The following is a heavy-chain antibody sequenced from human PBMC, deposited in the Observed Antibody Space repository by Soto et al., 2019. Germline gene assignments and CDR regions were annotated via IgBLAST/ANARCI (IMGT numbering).Heavy chain of an antibody. CDR3: ARGGDPDY. Sequence: EVQLVEYGGGLVQPGGSLRLSCVASGFTFDYYLMHWVSQAPGEGLMWVSRLQTDGSHPDYADSVKGRLTISRDNAKNTLYLQMNNLRAEDTAVYYCARGGDPDYWGQGTLVTVSS. V-gene: IGHV3-74*01. CDR1: GFTFDYYL. CDR2: LQTDGSHP. J-gene: IGHJ4*02. D-gene: IGHD2-21*02.